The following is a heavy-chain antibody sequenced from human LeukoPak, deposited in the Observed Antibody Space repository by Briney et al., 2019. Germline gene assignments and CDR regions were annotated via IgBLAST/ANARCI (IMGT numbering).Heavy chain of an antibody. V-gene: IGHV3-23*01. J-gene: IGHJ5*02. CDR2: VSGSGGAT. CDR3: ARGMQAGNYFDP. CDR1: GFTFSIYA. Sequence: AGGSLRLSCAASGFTFSIYAMSWVRQAPGKGLEWVSAVSGSGGATYYADSVKGRFTISRDNSKGTLYLQMNSLSAEDTAVYYCARGMQAGNYFDPWGQGTLVTVSS.